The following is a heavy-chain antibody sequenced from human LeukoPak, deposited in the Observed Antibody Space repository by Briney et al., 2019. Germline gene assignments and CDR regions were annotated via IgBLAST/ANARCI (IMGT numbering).Heavy chain of an antibody. CDR2: IYTSGST. CDR1: GGSISSYY. J-gene: IGHJ6*03. V-gene: IGHV4-4*07. Sequence: SETLSLTCTVSGGSISSYYWSWIRQPAGKGLEWIGRIYTSGSTNYNPSLKSRVTMSVDTSKNQFSLKLSSVTAADTAVYYCARAYCSSTSCTADYYYYYYMDVWGKGTTVTVSS. CDR3: ARAYCSSTSCTADYYYYYYMDV. D-gene: IGHD2-2*01.